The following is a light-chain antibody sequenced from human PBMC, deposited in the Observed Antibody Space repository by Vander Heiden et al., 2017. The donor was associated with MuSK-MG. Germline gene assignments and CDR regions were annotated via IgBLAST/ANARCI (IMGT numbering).Light chain of an antibody. Sequence: ELVLTQSPGTLSLSPGERATLSCRASQSVSSTYLAWYQQKPSQAPRLLIYGASSRATGIPDRFTGGGSGTDFTLTISRLEPEDFAVYYCQQSGNSPITFGQGTRLEIK. CDR3: QQSGNSPIT. CDR1: QSVSSTY. CDR2: GAS. J-gene: IGKJ5*01. V-gene: IGKV3-20*01.